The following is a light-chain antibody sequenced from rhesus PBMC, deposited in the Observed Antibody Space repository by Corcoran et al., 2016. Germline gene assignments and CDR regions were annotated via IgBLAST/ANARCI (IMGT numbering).Light chain of an antibody. CDR2: AVT. J-gene: IGLJ1*01. CDR3: SSYASSSTYI. V-gene: IGLV2-32*02. Sequence: QAALTQPRSVSGSPGQSVTISCTGTGSDIGAYDFVSWYQHHPGTAPKLLIYAVTKRPSGVSDRFSGSKSGNTASLTISGLQAEDEADYYCSSYASSSTYIFGAGTRLTVL. CDR1: GSDIGAYDF.